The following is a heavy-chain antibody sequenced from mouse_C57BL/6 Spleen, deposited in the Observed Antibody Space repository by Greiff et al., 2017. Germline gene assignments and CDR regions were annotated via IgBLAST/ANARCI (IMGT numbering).Heavy chain of an antibody. V-gene: IGHV1-61*01. Sequence: VQLQQPGAELVRPGSSVKLSCKASGYTFTSYWLDWVKQRPGQGLEWIGNIYPSDSETHYNQKFKDKATLTVDKSSSTAYMQLSSLTSEDSAVYYCARADGYYVGAMDYWGQGTSVTVSS. CDR2: IYPSDSET. CDR3: ARADGYYVGAMDY. D-gene: IGHD2-3*01. J-gene: IGHJ4*01. CDR1: GYTFTSYW.